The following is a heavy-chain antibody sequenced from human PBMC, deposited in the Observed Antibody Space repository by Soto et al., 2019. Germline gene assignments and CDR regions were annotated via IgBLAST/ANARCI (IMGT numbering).Heavy chain of an antibody. CDR1: GFTFDDYA. V-gene: IGHV3-9*01. CDR2: ISWNSGSI. CDR3: AKSPHILTGPMIL. Sequence: GGSLRLSCAASGFTFDDYAMHWVRQAPGKGLEWVSGISWNSGSIGYADSVKGRFTISRDNAKNSLYLQMNSLRAEDTALYYCAKSPHILTGPMILWGQGTLVTVSS. D-gene: IGHD3-9*01. J-gene: IGHJ4*02.